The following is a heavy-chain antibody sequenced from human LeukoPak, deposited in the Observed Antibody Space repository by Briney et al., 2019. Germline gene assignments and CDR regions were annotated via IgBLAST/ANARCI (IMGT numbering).Heavy chain of an antibody. J-gene: IGHJ4*02. D-gene: IGHD3-22*01. Sequence: PSETLSLTCTVSGGSISSADYYWSWIRQHPGKGLEWIGYIYYSGSTYYNPSLKSRVTISVDTSKNQFSLKLSSVTAADTAVYYCARVLRSSGSPDYRGQGTLVTVSS. CDR2: IYYSGST. CDR1: GGSISSADYY. CDR3: ARVLRSSGSPDY. V-gene: IGHV4-31*03.